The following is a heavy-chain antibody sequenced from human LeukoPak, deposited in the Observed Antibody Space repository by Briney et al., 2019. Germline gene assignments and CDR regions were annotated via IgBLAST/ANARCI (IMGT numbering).Heavy chain of an antibody. V-gene: IGHV4-59*01. CDR3: ARGGTMVH. Sequence: SETLSLTCTVSGGSISSYYWSWIRQPPGKGLEWIGYIYYSGSTYYNPSLKSRVTISVDTSKNQFSLKLSSVTAADTAVYYCARGGTMVHWGQGTLVTVSS. CDR1: GGSISSYY. J-gene: IGHJ4*02. D-gene: IGHD3-10*01. CDR2: IYYSGST.